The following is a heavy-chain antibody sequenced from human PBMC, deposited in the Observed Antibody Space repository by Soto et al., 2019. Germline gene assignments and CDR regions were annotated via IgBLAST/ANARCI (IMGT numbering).Heavy chain of an antibody. Sequence: EVQLVESGGGLVQPGGSLRLSCAASGFTFRNYWMHWVGQAPGKGLVWVSRVNSDGDTTYYADSVKGRFTISRDNAKNTLHLQMNSLGAEDTAVYYCASNYAYAEGYYFYGIDVWGQGTTVTVSS. J-gene: IGHJ6*02. D-gene: IGHD3-16*01. V-gene: IGHV3-74*01. CDR1: GFTFRNYW. CDR2: VNSDGDTT. CDR3: ASNYAYAEGYYFYGIDV.